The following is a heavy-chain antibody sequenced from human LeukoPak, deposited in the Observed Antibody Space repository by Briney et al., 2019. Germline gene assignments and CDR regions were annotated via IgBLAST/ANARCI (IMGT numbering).Heavy chain of an antibody. J-gene: IGHJ4*02. V-gene: IGHV3-74*01. Sequence: PGGSLTLSCAASGFTFSYYCMHWVRQAPGKGLVWVSRINSDGSSARYADSARGRFTISRDNSKNTLYLQMNSLRADDTAVYYCARVRRAVGASYNWFVVWGQGTLVTVST. CDR2: INSDGSSA. D-gene: IGHD1-1*01. CDR3: ARVRRAVGASYNWFVV. CDR1: GFTFSYYC.